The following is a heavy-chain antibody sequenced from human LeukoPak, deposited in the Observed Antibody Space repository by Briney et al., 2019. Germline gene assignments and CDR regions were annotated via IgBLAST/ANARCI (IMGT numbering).Heavy chain of an antibody. CDR1: GFNYSSYT. CDR2: ISASRGIT. D-gene: IGHD1-26*01. Sequence: GGSLRLSCAASGFNYSSYTMNWVRQAPGMGLEWLSYISASRGITYYADSVKGRFTISRDNAKNSLYLQMNSLRAEDTAVYYCARKIVGALDYWGQGTLVTVSS. V-gene: IGHV3-48*01. J-gene: IGHJ4*02. CDR3: ARKIVGALDY.